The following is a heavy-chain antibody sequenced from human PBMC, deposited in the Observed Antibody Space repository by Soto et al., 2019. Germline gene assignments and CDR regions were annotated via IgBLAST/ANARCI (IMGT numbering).Heavy chain of an antibody. CDR2: IKQDGSEK. CDR1: GFTFSSYW. D-gene: IGHD4-17*01. V-gene: IGHV3-7*03. CDR3: ARDRPHDYGDGNWFDP. Sequence: GSLRLSCAASGFTFSSYWMSWVRQAPGKGLEWVANIKQDGSEKYYVDSVKGRFTISRDNAKNSLYLQMNSLRAEDTAVYYCARDRPHDYGDGNWFDPWGQGTLVTVSS. J-gene: IGHJ5*02.